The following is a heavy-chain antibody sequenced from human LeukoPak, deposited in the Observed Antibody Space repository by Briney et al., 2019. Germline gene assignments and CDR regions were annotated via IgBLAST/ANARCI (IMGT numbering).Heavy chain of an antibody. V-gene: IGHV3-11*01. J-gene: IGHJ4*02. CDR1: GFTFSDYY. Sequence: GGSLRLSCAASGFTFSDYYMSWIRQAPGKGLEWVSYISSSGSTIYYADSVKGRFTISRDNAKNSLYLQMNSLRADDTAVYYCAKDPQAAAAPGWFDYWGQGTLVTVSS. D-gene: IGHD6-13*01. CDR3: AKDPQAAAAPGWFDY. CDR2: ISSSGSTI.